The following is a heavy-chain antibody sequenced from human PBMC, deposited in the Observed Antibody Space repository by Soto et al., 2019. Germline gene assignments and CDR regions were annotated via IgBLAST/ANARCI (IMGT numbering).Heavy chain of an antibody. J-gene: IGHJ1*01. D-gene: IGHD1-26*01. Sequence: PSETLSLTCAVYGGSFSGYYWSWIRQPPGKGLEWIGEINHSGSTNYNPSLKSRVTISVDTSRNQFSLKLSSVTAADTAVYYCARQVPRWELLGTEYFQHWGQGTLVTVSS. CDR1: GGSFSGYY. CDR3: ARQVPRWELLGTEYFQH. CDR2: INHSGST. V-gene: IGHV4-34*01.